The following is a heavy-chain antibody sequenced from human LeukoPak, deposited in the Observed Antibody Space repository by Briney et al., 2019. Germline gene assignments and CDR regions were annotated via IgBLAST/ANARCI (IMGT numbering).Heavy chain of an antibody. Sequence: SETLSLTCAVYGGSFSGYYWSWIRQPPGKGLEWVGEINHSGRTNYNRSLKGRVTISVDTSKNQFSLKLSSVTAADTAVYYCARGDILTGYFSLFDYWGQGTLVTVSS. J-gene: IGHJ4*02. V-gene: IGHV4-34*01. CDR3: ARGDILTGYFSLFDY. CDR1: GGSFSGYY. D-gene: IGHD3-9*01. CDR2: INHSGRT.